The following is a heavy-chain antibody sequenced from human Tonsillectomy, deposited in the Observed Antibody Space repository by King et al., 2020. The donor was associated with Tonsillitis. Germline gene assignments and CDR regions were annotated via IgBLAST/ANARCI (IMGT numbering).Heavy chain of an antibody. J-gene: IGHJ4*02. V-gene: IGHV3-72*01. CDR3: GIFRRTWGY. CDR2: SRSKANSYTT. CDR1: GFTFSDHD. Sequence: DVQLVESGGGLVQPGGSLRLSCSASGFTFSDHDMDWVRQAPGKGLEWVGRSRSKANSYTTEYAASVKGRFTISRDDSKNSLYLQLKSLKTEDTAVYYCGIFRRTWGYWGQGTLVTVSS. D-gene: IGHD3-3*02.